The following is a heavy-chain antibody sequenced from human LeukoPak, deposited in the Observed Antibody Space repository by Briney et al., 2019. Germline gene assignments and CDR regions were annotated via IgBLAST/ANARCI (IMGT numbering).Heavy chain of an antibody. Sequence: GGSLRLSCAASGFSFSRHWMSWARQAPGKGLEWVAFIRYDGSNKYYADSVKGRFTISRDNSKNTLYLQMNSLRAEDTAVYYCAKGAHYYDSSGDLWGQGTLVTVSS. CDR3: AKGAHYYDSSGDL. CDR2: IRYDGSNK. CDR1: GFSFSRHW. V-gene: IGHV3-30*02. D-gene: IGHD3-22*01. J-gene: IGHJ5*02.